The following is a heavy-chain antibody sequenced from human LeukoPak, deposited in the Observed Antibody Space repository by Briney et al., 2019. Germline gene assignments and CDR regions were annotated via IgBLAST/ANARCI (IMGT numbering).Heavy chain of an antibody. Sequence: GGSLRLSCAASGFPFNNYWMYWVRQAPGKGLVWVSSINTDGRTTRYAASVQGRFTISRDNAKNALYLQMDSLSGDDTAVYYCARAGASGWYAAGWFDPWGQGSLVTVSS. J-gene: IGHJ5*02. V-gene: IGHV3-74*01. CDR3: ARAGASGWYAAGWFDP. CDR2: INTDGRTT. D-gene: IGHD6-19*01. CDR1: GFPFNNYW.